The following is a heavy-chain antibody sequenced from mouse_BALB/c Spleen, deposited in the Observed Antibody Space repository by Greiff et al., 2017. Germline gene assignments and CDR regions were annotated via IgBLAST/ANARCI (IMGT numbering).Heavy chain of an antibody. D-gene: IGHD4-1*01. CDR2: IWAGGST. J-gene: IGHJ3*01. CDR3: ARGGNWEGAWFAY. V-gene: IGHV2-9*02. Sequence: VQVVESGPGLVAPSQSLSITCTVSGFSLTSYGVHWVRQPPGKGLEWLGVIWAGGSTNYNSALMSRLSISKDNSKSQVFLKMNSLQTDDTAMYYCARGGNWEGAWFAYWGQGTLVTVSA. CDR1: GFSLTSYG.